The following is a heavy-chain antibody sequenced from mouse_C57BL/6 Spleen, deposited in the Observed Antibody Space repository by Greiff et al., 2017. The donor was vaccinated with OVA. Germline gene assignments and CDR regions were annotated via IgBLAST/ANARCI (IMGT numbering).Heavy chain of an antibody. CDR2: INPSNGGT. CDR3: AREEYSNYVDFDY. V-gene: IGHV1-53*01. Sequence: VQLQQPGTELVKPGASVKLSCKASGYTFTSYWMHWVKQRPGQGLEWIGNINPSNGGTNYNEKFKSKATLTVDKSSSTAYMQLSSLTSEDSAVYYCAREEYSNYVDFDYWGQGTTLTVSS. CDR1: GYTFTSYW. D-gene: IGHD2-5*01. J-gene: IGHJ2*01.